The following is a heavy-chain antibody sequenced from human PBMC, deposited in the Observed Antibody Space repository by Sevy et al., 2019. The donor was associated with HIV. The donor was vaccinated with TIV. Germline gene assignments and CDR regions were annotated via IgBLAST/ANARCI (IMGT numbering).Heavy chain of an antibody. CDR1: GFTFSSDV. D-gene: IGHD3-9*01. Sequence: GGSLRLSCTASGFTFSSDVISWVHQAPGKGLEWVSTISASGGSTYYADSVKGRFTISRDNSKKNVYLDMNSLRAEDTAIFYCAKEETTGYIWGQGTLVTVSS. CDR2: ISASGGST. V-gene: IGHV3-23*01. J-gene: IGHJ4*02. CDR3: AKEETTGYI.